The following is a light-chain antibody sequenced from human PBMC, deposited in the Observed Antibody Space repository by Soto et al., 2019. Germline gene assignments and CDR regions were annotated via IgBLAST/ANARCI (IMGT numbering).Light chain of an antibody. Sequence: DIQMTQSPSTLSATAGDRATITCRASQSISSWLAWYQHKPGKAPKLLIYDVSALKRGVPPRFSGSGSGTEFTLTISSLQPDDFATYYCQQYDSFSVTFGQGTKVDIK. V-gene: IGKV1-5*01. J-gene: IGKJ1*01. CDR2: DVS. CDR3: QQYDSFSVT. CDR1: QSISSW.